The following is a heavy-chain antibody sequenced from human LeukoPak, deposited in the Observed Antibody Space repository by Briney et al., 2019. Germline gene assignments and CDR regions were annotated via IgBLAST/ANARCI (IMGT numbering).Heavy chain of an antibody. J-gene: IGHJ6*03. CDR1: GFTFSSYS. V-gene: IGHV3-23*01. Sequence: GGSLRLSCAASGFTFSSYSMNWVRQAPGKGLEWVSVISGSGGNTYYADSAKGRFTISRDNSKNTLYLQMNSLRAEDTAVYYCAKEVYYYYYMDVWGKGTTVTVSS. CDR3: AKEVYYYYYMDV. CDR2: ISGSGGNT.